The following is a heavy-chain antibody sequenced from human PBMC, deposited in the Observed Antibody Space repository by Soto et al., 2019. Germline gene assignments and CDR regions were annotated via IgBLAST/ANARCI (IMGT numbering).Heavy chain of an antibody. CDR3: AYTWGLPFAY. V-gene: IGHV2-5*01. D-gene: IGHD3-16*01. CDR2: IYWNDDK. CDR1: GFSLRTTGVG. Sequence: QITLKESGPALVKPTQTLTLTCTYSGFSLRTTGVGVGWIRQPPGKALEWLGIIYWNDDKRYSPSLKSRFTLTSDISKSQVILTMTNMDPVDTGTYYGAYTWGLPFAYWGQGTLVIVSS. J-gene: IGHJ4*02.